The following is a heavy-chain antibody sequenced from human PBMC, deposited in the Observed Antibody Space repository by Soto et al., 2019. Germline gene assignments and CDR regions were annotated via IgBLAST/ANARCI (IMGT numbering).Heavy chain of an antibody. D-gene: IGHD3-22*01. CDR3: ARDAYYYDSSGYYFDY. CDR1: GGSISSDY. V-gene: IGHV4-59*12. CDR2: IYYSGST. J-gene: IGHJ4*02. Sequence: SETLSLTCTVSGGSISSDYWSWIRQPPGKGLEWIGYIYYSGSTYYNPSLKSRVTISVDTSKNQFSLKLSSVTAADTAVYYCARDAYYYDSSGYYFDYWGQGTLVTVSS.